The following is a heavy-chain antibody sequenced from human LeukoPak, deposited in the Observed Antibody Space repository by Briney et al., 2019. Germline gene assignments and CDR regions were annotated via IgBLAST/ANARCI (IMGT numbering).Heavy chain of an antibody. CDR1: GFIFSNFG. V-gene: IGHV3-30*02. D-gene: IGHD3-10*01. Sequence: GGSLRLSCAASGFIFSNFGMHWVRQAPGKGLEWVSFIRYDGSEKYYADSVKGRFTISRDNSKHTVYLQMNSLRPEDTAIHYCARMVRNQGDYWGQGTLVTVSS. CDR2: IRYDGSEK. J-gene: IGHJ4*02. CDR3: ARMVRNQGDY.